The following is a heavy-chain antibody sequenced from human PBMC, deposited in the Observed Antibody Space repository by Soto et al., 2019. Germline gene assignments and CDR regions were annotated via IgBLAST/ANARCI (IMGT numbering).Heavy chain of an antibody. CDR3: ARGYYDFWSGYFSGTNWFDP. D-gene: IGHD3-3*01. Sequence: PSETLSLTCTVSGGSISSGDYYWSWIRQPPGKGLEWIGYIYYSGSTYYNPSLKSRVTISVDTSKNQFSLKLSSVTAADTAVYYCARGYYDFWSGYFSGTNWFDPWGQGTLVTVSS. CDR1: GGSISSGDYY. CDR2: IYYSGST. J-gene: IGHJ5*02. V-gene: IGHV4-30-4*01.